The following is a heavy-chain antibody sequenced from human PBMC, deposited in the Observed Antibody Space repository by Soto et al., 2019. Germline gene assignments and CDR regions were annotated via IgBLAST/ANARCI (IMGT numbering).Heavy chain of an antibody. Sequence: QVQLQQSGPGLVQPSQTLSLTCAISGDSVSSNSVVWNWIRQSPSRGLEWLGRTYYRSRWHYEYAESVKSRIIINPDTSKNQLSLQLNSVTREDTGVYYCARLVGNSWIDYWGQGTLVTVSS. D-gene: IGHD6-13*01. CDR3: ARLVGNSWIDY. V-gene: IGHV6-1*01. J-gene: IGHJ4*02. CDR1: GDSVSSNSVV. CDR2: TYYRSRWHY.